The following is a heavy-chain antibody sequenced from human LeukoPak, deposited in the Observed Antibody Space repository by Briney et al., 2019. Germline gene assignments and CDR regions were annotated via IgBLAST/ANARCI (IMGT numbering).Heavy chain of an antibody. J-gene: IGHJ5*02. Sequence: SETLSLTCTVSGYSISSGYYWGWIRQPPGKGLEWIGSIYHSGSTYYNPSLKSRVTISVDTSKNQFSLKLSSVTAADTAVYYCARVRGGTLYNWFDPWGQGTLVTVSS. CDR2: IYHSGST. CDR1: GYSISSGYY. D-gene: IGHD1-14*01. CDR3: ARVRGGTLYNWFDP. V-gene: IGHV4-38-2*02.